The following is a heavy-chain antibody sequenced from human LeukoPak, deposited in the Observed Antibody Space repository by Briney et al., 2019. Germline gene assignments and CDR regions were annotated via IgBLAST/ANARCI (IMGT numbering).Heavy chain of an antibody. D-gene: IGHD3-22*01. CDR1: GVSISSYY. CDR3: ARGNYDSSGYFDY. CDR2: IYYSGST. V-gene: IGHV4-59*01. Sequence: SENLSLTCTVSGVSISSYYWSWIRQPPGKGLEWIGYIYYSGSTNYNPSLKSRVTISVDTSKNQFSLKLSSVTAADTAVYYCARGNYDSSGYFDYWGQGTLVTVSS. J-gene: IGHJ4*02.